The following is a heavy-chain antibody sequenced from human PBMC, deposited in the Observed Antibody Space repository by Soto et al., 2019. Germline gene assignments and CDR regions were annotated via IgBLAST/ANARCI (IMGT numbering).Heavy chain of an antibody. CDR3: ASALYNSVWSFFDY. CDR2: IYSGGST. Sequence: SGGSLRLSCAASGFTVSSNYMSWVRQAPGKGLEWVSVIYSGGSTYYADSVKGRFTISRDDSKNTLFLQMNSLRAEDMAVYYCASALYNSVWSFFDYWGQGTLVTVPQ. J-gene: IGHJ4*02. V-gene: IGHV3-66*01. D-gene: IGHD6-19*01. CDR1: GFTVSSNY.